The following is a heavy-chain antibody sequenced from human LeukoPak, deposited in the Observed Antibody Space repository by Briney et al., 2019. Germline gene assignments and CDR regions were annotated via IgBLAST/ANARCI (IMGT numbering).Heavy chain of an antibody. D-gene: IGHD2-2*02. J-gene: IGHJ3*02. CDR1: GGSISSYY. CDR3: ATDYRYCSSTSCYNWSDAFDI. CDR2: IYTSGST. V-gene: IGHV4-4*09. Sequence: SETLSLTCTVSGGSISSYYWSWIRQPPGKGLEWIGYIYTSGSTNYNPSLKSRVTISVDTSKNQFSLKLSSVTAADTAVYYCATDYRYCSSTSCYNWSDAFDIWGQGTMVTVSS.